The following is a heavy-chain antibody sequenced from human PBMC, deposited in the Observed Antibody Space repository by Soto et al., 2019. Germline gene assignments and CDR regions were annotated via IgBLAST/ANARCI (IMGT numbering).Heavy chain of an antibody. V-gene: IGHV3-43*01. Sequence: GGSLRLSCAASGFTFDDYTMHWVRQAPGKGLEWVSLISWDGGSTYYADSVKGRFTISRDNSKNSLYLQMNSLRTEDTALYYCAKDVAVVSATPSFAPQIHYYGMDVWGQGTTVTVSS. CDR3: AKDVAVVSATPSFAPQIHYYGMDV. CDR1: GFTFDDYT. J-gene: IGHJ6*02. D-gene: IGHD2-15*01. CDR2: ISWDGGST.